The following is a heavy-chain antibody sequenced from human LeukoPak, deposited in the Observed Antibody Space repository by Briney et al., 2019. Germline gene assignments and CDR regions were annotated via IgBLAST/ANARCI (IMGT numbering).Heavy chain of an antibody. J-gene: IGHJ6*04. Sequence: ASVKVSCKASGGTFSSYAISWVRQAPGQGLEWMGGIIPIFGTANYAQKFQGRVTITADESTSTAYMELSSLRSEDTAVYYCARDRASRYFDWLLPDHYYYGMDVWGKGTTVTVSS. CDR2: IIPIFGTA. V-gene: IGHV1-69*13. CDR1: GGTFSSYA. CDR3: ARDRASRYFDWLLPDHYYYGMDV. D-gene: IGHD3-9*01.